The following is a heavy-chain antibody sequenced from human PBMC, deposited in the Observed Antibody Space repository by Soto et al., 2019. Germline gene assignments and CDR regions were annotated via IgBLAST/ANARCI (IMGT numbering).Heavy chain of an antibody. CDR1: GDSINSAGYY. V-gene: IGHV4-31*03. Sequence: PSETLSLTCTVSGDSINSAGYYWNWIRQPPGKGLEWIGYIHYSGSTYYNPSLKSRVTISVDTSKNQFSLKLTSVTAADTAVYYCASWGYDISTGYTWGQGALVTVSS. J-gene: IGHJ4*02. CDR3: ASWGYDISTGYT. D-gene: IGHD3-9*01. CDR2: IHYSGST.